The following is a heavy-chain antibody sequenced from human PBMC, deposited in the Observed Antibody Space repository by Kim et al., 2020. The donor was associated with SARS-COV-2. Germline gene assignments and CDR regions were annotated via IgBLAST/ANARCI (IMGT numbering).Heavy chain of an antibody. Sequence: YADSVKGRFTISRYNAKNSLYLQMNSLRAEDTAVYYCARGGRGLLLVPDYWGQGTLVTVSS. V-gene: IGHV3-11*04. J-gene: IGHJ4*02. D-gene: IGHD3-22*01. CDR3: ARGGRGLLLVPDY.